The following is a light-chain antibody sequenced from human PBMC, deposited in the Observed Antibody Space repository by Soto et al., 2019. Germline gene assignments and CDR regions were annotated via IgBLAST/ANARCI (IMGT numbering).Light chain of an antibody. J-gene: IGLJ3*02. Sequence: QSALTQPASVSGSPGQSVTISCTGTSSDVGGYNYVSWYQQHPGKAPKLMIYDVSNRPSGVFNRFSGSKSGNTASLTISGRQDEDDADYYCSSYTSSSTGVFGGGTKVTVL. CDR3: SSYTSSSTGV. CDR2: DVS. CDR1: SSDVGGYNY. V-gene: IGLV2-14*01.